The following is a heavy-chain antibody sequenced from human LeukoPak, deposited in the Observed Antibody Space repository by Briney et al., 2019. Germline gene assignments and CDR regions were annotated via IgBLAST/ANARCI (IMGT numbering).Heavy chain of an antibody. CDR1: GFTFSSYT. V-gene: IGHV3-21*01. J-gene: IGHJ4*02. CDR3: ARVRYDGSGYYAIYDS. Sequence: GGSLTLSCAASGFTFSSYTMNWVRQAPGKGLEWVSSITRSSIYIYYADSVKGRFTISRDNAKNSMYLKMNSLRAEDTAVYYCARVRYDGSGYYAIYDSWGQGTLVTVSS. CDR2: ITRSSIYI. D-gene: IGHD3-22*01.